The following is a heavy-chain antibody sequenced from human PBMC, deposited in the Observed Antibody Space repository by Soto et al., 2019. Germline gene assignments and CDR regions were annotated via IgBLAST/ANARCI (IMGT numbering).Heavy chain of an antibody. J-gene: IGHJ5*02. Sequence: ASVKVSCKASGGTFSSYAISWVRQAPGQGLEWMGGIIPIFGTANYAQKFQGRVTITADESTSTAYMELSSLRSEDTAVYYCARDPYSSSSENWFDPWGQGTLVTVSS. CDR3: ARDPYSSSSENWFDP. CDR2: IIPIFGTA. V-gene: IGHV1-69*13. D-gene: IGHD6-6*01. CDR1: GGTFSSYA.